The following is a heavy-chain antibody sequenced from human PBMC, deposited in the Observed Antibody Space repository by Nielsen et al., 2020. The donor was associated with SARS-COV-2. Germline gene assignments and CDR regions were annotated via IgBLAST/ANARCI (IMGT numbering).Heavy chain of an antibody. D-gene: IGHD3-3*01. CDR1: GFSFSDYS. V-gene: IGHV3-11*01. CDR3: AKIYSITGGVVPYGLDV. CDR2: ISRSGSII. Sequence: GGSLRLSCVVSGFSFSDYSMSWIRQAPGKGLEWVSYISRSGSIIQHAVSVKGRFTISRDNSENTLFLEMTSLGADDTAIYYCAKIYSITGGVVPYGLDVWGQGTTVTVTS. J-gene: IGHJ6*02.